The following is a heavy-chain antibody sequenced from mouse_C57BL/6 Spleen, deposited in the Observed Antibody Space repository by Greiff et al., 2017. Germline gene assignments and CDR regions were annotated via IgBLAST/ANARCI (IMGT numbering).Heavy chain of an antibody. J-gene: IGHJ1*03. Sequence: QVQLQQSGAELVRPGASVTLSCKASGYTFTDYEMHWVKQTPVHGLEWIGAIDPETGGTAYNQKFKGKAILTADKSSSTAYMELRSLTSEDSAVYYCTFLINGVVGEYFGVWGTGTTVTVSS. V-gene: IGHV1-15*01. CDR1: GYTFTDYE. CDR3: TFLINGVVGEYFGV. CDR2: IDPETGGT. D-gene: IGHD1-1*01.